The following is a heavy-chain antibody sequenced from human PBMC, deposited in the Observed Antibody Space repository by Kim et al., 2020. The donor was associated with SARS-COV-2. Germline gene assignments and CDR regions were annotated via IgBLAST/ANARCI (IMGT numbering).Heavy chain of an antibody. J-gene: IGHJ3*01. CDR1: GFIFSSFG. V-gene: IGHV3-33*03. CDR2: IWFGEKSE. Sequence: GGSLRLSCAASGFIFSSFGMHWVRQAPGKGLEWVAVIWFGEKSEYYADSVKGRFTISRDNSKNMVYLQMNSLRPEDTAVYYCARALEYSTSDAFDVWGQGTMVTVSS. CDR3: ARALEYSTSDAFDV. D-gene: IGHD6-6*01.